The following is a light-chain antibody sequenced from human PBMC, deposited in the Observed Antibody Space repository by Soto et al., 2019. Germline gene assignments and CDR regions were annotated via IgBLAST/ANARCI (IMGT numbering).Light chain of an antibody. Sequence: QSVLTQPPSVSGSPGQSVAISCTGTSSDVGSYNRVAWYQQPPGTAPKLIIYDVTNRPSGVPDRFSGSKSGNTASLTISGLQAEDEADYYCNSFTTSSTYDFGTGTKVTVL. V-gene: IGLV2-18*02. CDR3: NSFTTSSTYD. CDR1: SSDVGSYNR. J-gene: IGLJ1*01. CDR2: DVT.